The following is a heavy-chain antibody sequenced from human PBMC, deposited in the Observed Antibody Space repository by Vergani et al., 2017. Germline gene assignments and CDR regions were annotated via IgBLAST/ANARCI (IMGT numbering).Heavy chain of an antibody. CDR1: GGSISSYY. J-gene: IGHJ3*02. D-gene: IGHD2-2*01. V-gene: IGHV4-59*01. CDR3: ASHIVVVPAAYWADAFDI. Sequence: QVQLQASGPGRVKPSQTLSLTCTVSGGSISSYYWSWIRQPPGKGLEWIGYIDYSGSTNYNPSLKSRVTISVDTSKNQFSLKLSSVTAADTAVYYCASHIVVVPAAYWADAFDIWGQGTMVTVSS. CDR2: IDYSGST.